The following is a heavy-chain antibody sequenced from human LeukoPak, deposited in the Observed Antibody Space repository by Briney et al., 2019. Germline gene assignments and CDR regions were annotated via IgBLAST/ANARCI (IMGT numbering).Heavy chain of an antibody. CDR1: GFTFSSNY. CDR2: IYSGGST. D-gene: IGHD4-17*01. Sequence: PGGSLRLSCAASGFTFSSNYMSWARQAPGKGLEWVSVIYSGGSTYYADSVKGRFTISRDNSKNTLYLQMNSLRAEDTAVYYCAREPLDQYGDNAFDIWGQGTMVTVSS. V-gene: IGHV3-53*01. J-gene: IGHJ3*02. CDR3: AREPLDQYGDNAFDI.